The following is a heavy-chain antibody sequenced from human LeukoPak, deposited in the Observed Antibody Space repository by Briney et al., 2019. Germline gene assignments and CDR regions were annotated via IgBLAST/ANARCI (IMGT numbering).Heavy chain of an antibody. CDR2: ISGSGGST. D-gene: IGHD6-13*01. CDR1: GLTFGSYA. Sequence: PGGSLRLSCAVSGLTFGSYAMGWVRQAPGKGLEWVSAISGSGGSTYYADSVKGRFTISRDNSKNTLYLQMNSLRAEDTAVYYCAKGRIAAAGPYYFDYWGQGTLVTVSS. J-gene: IGHJ4*02. V-gene: IGHV3-23*01. CDR3: AKGRIAAAGPYYFDY.